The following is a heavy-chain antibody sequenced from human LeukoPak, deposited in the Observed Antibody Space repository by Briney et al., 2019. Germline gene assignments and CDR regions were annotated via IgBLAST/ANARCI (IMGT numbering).Heavy chain of an antibody. CDR2: IYSGGST. V-gene: IGHV3-66*01. J-gene: IGHJ4*02. CDR3: AKAPWTDY. CDR1: GFTVSSNY. Sequence: GGSLRLSCAASGFTVSSNYMSRVRQAPGKGLEWVSIIYSGGSTYYADSVKGRFTISRGNSKNTLYLQMNSLRAEDTAVYYCAKAPWTDYWGQGTLVTVSS. D-gene: IGHD3/OR15-3a*01.